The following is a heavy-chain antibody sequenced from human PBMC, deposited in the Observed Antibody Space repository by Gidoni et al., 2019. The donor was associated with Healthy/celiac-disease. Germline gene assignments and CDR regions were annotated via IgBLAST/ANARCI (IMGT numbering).Heavy chain of an antibody. CDR3: ARGRMVVVPAAIRGWFDT. J-gene: IGHJ5*02. V-gene: IGHV4-34*01. CDR2: INQSGST. CDR1: CGSFIGYY. Sequence: QVHLQQCGAGLSKPSDPLSLTVAVYCGSFIGYYWSWIRQPPGKGLEWIGEINQSGSTNYNPALKSRVTISVETSKNQFSLKLSSVTAADTAVYYCARGRMVVVPAAIRGWFDTWGQGTMVTVSS. D-gene: IGHD2-2*01.